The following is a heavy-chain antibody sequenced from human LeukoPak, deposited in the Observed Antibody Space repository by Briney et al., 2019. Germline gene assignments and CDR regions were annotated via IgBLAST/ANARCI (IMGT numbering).Heavy chain of an antibody. D-gene: IGHD3-10*01. J-gene: IGHJ4*02. CDR2: ISGSGGST. Sequence: GGSLRLSCAASGFTFSSYEMNWVRQAPGKGLEWVSAISGSGGSTYYADSVKGRFTISRDNSKNTLYLQMNSLRAEDTAVYYCAKDSVLDAGIPQPFDYWGQGTLVTVSS. CDR1: GFTFSSYE. CDR3: AKDSVLDAGIPQPFDY. V-gene: IGHV3-23*01.